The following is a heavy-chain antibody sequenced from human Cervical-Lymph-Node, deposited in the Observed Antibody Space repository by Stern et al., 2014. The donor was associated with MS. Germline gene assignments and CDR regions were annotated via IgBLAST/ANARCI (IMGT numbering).Heavy chain of an antibody. J-gene: IGHJ4*02. CDR2: IIPIFGRP. CDR3: ARGWSYDVLTGYSY. V-gene: IGHV1-69*01. Sequence: VQLVQSGAEVKKPGSSVKVSWKAYGGPFSNYAINWVRQAPGQGLEWMGGIIPIFGRPNYAQKFQGRVTITADESTSTAYMELSSLRSDDTAVYYCARGWSYDVLTGYSYWGQGTLVTVSS. CDR1: GGPFSNYA. D-gene: IGHD3-9*01.